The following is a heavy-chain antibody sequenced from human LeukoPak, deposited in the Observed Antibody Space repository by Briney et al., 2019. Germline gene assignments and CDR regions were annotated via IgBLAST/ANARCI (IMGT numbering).Heavy chain of an antibody. CDR1: GGCFSGYY. CDR3: ARISYSRIRGLQH. J-gene: IGHJ1*01. CDR2: INHSGST. D-gene: IGHD6-13*01. V-gene: IGHV4-34*01. Sequence: SETLSLTCAVYGGCFSGYYWSWIRQPPGKGLEWIGEINHSGSTNYNPSLKSRVTISVDTSKNQFSLKLSSVAAADTAVYYCARISYSRIRGLQHWGQGTLVTVSS.